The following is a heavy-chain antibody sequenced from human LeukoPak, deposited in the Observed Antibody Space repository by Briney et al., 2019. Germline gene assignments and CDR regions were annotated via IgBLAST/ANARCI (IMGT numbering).Heavy chain of an antibody. CDR3: ARGPYSYDSSGAFDI. V-gene: IGHV4-38-2*02. Sequence: PSETLSLTCTVSGYFIRSGFYWGWIRQPPGKGLEWIGSFYHSGSTYYNPSLESRVTISLDTSKNQLSLKLTSVTAADTAVYFRARGPYSYDSSGAFDIWGQGTMVTVSS. CDR2: FYHSGST. CDR1: GYFIRSGFY. D-gene: IGHD3-22*01. J-gene: IGHJ3*02.